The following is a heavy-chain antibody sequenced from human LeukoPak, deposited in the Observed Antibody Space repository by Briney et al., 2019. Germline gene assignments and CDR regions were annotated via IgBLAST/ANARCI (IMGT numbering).Heavy chain of an antibody. Sequence: PGGSLRLSCAASGFTFSSYSMNWARQAPGKGLEWVSSISSSSYIYYADSVKGRFTISRDNAKNSLYLQMNSLRAEDTAVYYCARAKSAGGNRYYFDYWGQGTLVTVSS. CDR2: ISSSSYI. V-gene: IGHV3-21*01. CDR1: GFTFSSYS. D-gene: IGHD2-8*02. CDR3: ARAKSAGGNRYYFDY. J-gene: IGHJ4*02.